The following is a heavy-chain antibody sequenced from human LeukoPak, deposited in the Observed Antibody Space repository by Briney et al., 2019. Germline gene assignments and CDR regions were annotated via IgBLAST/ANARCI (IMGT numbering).Heavy chain of an antibody. J-gene: IGHJ4*02. D-gene: IGHD3-10*01. CDR3: ARHRGASFDN. CDR2: IYYTGST. V-gene: IGHV4-61*05. Sequence: SETLSLTCTVSGGSISSSSYYWSWIRQPPGKGLEWIGYIYYTGSTHFNPSLETRLTISLDASKNQFSLRLTSVTAADTAVYYCARHRGASFDNWGQGTLVTVSS. CDR1: GGSISSSSYY.